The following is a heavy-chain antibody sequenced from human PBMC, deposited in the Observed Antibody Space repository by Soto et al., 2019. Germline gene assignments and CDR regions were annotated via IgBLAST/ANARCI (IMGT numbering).Heavy chain of an antibody. CDR1: GYTFTSYY. Sequence: QVQLVQSGAEVKKPGASVKVSCKASGYTFTSYYMHWVRQAPGQGLEWMVIINPTSGGTHYAQKFQGRVTMTRDTSTSTVYMELSSLRSEDTAVYYCARGMTTVTSDAFDIWGQGTMVTVSS. D-gene: IGHD4-4*01. CDR2: INPTSGGT. V-gene: IGHV1-46*01. J-gene: IGHJ3*02. CDR3: ARGMTTVTSDAFDI.